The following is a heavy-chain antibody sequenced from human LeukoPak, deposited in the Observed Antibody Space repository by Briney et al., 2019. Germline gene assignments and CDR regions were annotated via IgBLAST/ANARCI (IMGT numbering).Heavy chain of an antibody. CDR2: ISGSGGST. D-gene: IGHD1-26*01. V-gene: IGHV3-23*01. CDR1: GFTFSSYA. Sequence: GGSLRLSCAASGFTFSSYAVSWVRQAPGKGLDWVSAISGSGGSTYYADSVKGRFTISRDNSKNTLYLQMNSLRAEDTAVYYCAKDIASYYAEYFQHWGQGTLVTVSS. CDR3: AKDIASYYAEYFQH. J-gene: IGHJ1*01.